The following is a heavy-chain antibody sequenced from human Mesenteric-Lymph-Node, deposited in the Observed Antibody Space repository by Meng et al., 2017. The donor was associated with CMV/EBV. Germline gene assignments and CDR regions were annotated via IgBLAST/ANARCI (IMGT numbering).Heavy chain of an antibody. J-gene: IGHJ3*01. Sequence: GESLKISCEASGFTFSDYSMNWVRQAPGKGLEWVSSISSSSSYIYYADSVKGRFTISRDNAKNSLYLQMNSLRAEDTAVYYCARGGGSYKVSWGQGTMVTVSS. CDR3: ARGGGSYKVS. D-gene: IGHD1-26*01. CDR1: GFTFSDYS. V-gene: IGHV3-21*01. CDR2: ISSSSSYI.